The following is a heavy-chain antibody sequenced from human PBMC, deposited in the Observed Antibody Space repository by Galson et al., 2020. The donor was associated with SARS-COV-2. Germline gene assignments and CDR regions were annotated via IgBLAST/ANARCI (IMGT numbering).Heavy chain of an antibody. CDR3: ARGGWVTSENYYYYYYMDV. D-gene: IGHD5-18*01. CDR2: IIPIFGTA. Sequence: SVKVSCKTSGGTFSSYAINWVRQAPGQGLEWMGGIIPIFGTANYAQKFQGRVTITADESTSTAYMELSSLRSEDTAVYYCARGGWVTSENYYYYYYMDVWGTGTTVTVSS. J-gene: IGHJ6*03. V-gene: IGHV1-69*13. CDR1: GGTFSSYA.